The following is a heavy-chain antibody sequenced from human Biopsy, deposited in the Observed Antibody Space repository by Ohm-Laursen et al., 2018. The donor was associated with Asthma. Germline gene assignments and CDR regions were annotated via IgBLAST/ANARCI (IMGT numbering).Heavy chain of an antibody. CDR1: GGSFSGYY. V-gene: IGHV4-30-2*01. J-gene: IGHJ4*02. D-gene: IGHD5-24*01. CDR3: ARVKDGYNFDY. Sequence: SETLSLTCAVYGGSFSGYYRSWIRQPPGKGLEWIGYIYHSGSTYYNPSLKSRVTISVDRSKNQFSLKLSSVTAADTAVYYCARVKDGYNFDYWGQGTLVTVSS. CDR2: IYHSGST.